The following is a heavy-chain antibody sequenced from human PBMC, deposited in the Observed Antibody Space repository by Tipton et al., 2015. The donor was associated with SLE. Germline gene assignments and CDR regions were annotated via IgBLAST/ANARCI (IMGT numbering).Heavy chain of an antibody. J-gene: IGHJ3*02. V-gene: IGHV4-34*01. D-gene: IGHD1-1*01. CDR2: INHSGST. Sequence: TLSLTCAVYGGSFSGYYWSWIRQPPGKGLEWIGEINHSGSTNYNPSLKSRVTISVDKSKNQFSLKLSSVTAADTAVYYCARGRELGRDDAFDIWGQGTMVTVSS. CDR1: GGSFSGYY. CDR3: ARGRELGRDDAFDI.